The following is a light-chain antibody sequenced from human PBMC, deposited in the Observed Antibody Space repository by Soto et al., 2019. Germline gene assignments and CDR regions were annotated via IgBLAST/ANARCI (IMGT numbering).Light chain of an antibody. J-gene: IGKJ1*01. Sequence: EIVLTQSPDTLSLSPGERATLSCRASQSLNSFYLAWYQQKPGQAPRLLIYGSSNRATGIPDRFSGSGSGTDFTLTISRLDPEDFAFYYCQQYDISPRPFGPGTKVDIK. CDR2: GSS. V-gene: IGKV3-20*01. CDR3: QQYDISPRP. CDR1: QSLNSFY.